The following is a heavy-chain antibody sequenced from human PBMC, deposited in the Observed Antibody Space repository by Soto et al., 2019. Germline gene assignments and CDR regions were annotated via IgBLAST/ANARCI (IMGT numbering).Heavy chain of an antibody. D-gene: IGHD6-13*01. J-gene: IGHJ4*02. V-gene: IGHV3-21*01. CDR1: GFTFSSYS. CDR2: ISSSSSYI. CDR3: ARAPPAYSSSSDCVFDY. Sequence: EVQLVESGGGLVQPGGSLRLSCAASGFTFSSYSMNWVRQAPGKGLEWVSSISSSSSYIYYADSVKGRFTISRDNAKNSRYLQMNSLRAEDTAVYYCARAPPAYSSSSDCVFDYWGQGTLVTVSS.